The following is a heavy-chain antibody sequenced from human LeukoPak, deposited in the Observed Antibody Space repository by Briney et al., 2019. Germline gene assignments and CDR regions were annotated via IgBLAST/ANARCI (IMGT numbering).Heavy chain of an antibody. CDR2: IIPVFGTA. CDR3: ATRYTS. D-gene: IGHD5-18*01. Sequence: SVKVSCKASGGTLSSYTVSWVRQAPGQGLEWMGGIIPVFGTASYAPRFQGRVTITADESTSTVYMELSSLTSDDTAVYYCATRYTSWGQGTLVTVSS. V-gene: IGHV1-69*13. CDR1: GGTLSSYT. J-gene: IGHJ4*02.